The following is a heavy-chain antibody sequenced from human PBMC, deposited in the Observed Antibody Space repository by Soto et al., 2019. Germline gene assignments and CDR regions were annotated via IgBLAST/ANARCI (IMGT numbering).Heavy chain of an antibody. Sequence: PGGSLRLSCAASGFTFSSYAMSWVRQAPGKGLDWVSTITGDGLTTYDADSVKGRFTISRDNSKSTLYLQLNSLRVDDTAVYYCAKDPLQLVSGLFDPWGQGTLVTSPQ. J-gene: IGHJ5*02. CDR3: AKDPLQLVSGLFDP. D-gene: IGHD3-10*01. CDR1: GFTFSSYA. CDR2: ITGDGLTT. V-gene: IGHV3-23*01.